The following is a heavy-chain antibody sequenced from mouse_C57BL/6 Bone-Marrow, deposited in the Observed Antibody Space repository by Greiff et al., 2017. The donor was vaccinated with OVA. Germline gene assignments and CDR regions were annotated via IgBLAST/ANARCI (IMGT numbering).Heavy chain of an antibody. Sequence: QVHVKQPGAELVKPGASVKLSCKASGYTFTSYWMQWVKQRPGQGLEWIGEIDPSDSYTNYNQKFKGKATLTVDTSSSTAYMQLSSLTSEDAAVYYCARGLGGGYDYWGQGTTLTVSS. J-gene: IGHJ2*01. V-gene: IGHV1-50*01. CDR3: ARGLGGGYDY. CDR2: IDPSDSYT. CDR1: GYTFTSYW. D-gene: IGHD4-1*01.